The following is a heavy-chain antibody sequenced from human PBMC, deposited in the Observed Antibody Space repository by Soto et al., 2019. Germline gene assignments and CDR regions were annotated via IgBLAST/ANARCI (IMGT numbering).Heavy chain of an antibody. CDR2: ISGSSDRT. J-gene: IGHJ4*02. Sequence: PGGSLRLSCAASGFTFTNYAMSWVRQAPGKGLEWVSAISGSSDRTFYADFVKGRFTISRDNSKNSLYLQMNSLKAEDTAIYYCAKDGDVIGGPSRGYFDYWGQGTLVTVSS. CDR3: AKDGDVIGGPSRGYFDY. V-gene: IGHV3-23*01. D-gene: IGHD3-22*01. CDR1: GFTFTNYA.